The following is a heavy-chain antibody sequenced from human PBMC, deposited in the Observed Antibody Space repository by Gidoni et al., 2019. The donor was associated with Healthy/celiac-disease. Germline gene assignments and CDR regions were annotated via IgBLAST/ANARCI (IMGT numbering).Heavy chain of an antibody. CDR3: ARVGYYYDSSGYYAFDI. Sequence: VQLVESGGGLVQPGGSLSLSCAASGFTFSSYDMHWVRQATGKGLEWVSAIGTAGDTYYPGSVKGRFTISRENAKNSLYLQMNSLRAGDTAVYYCARVGYYYDSSGYYAFDIWGQGTMVTVSS. V-gene: IGHV3-13*01. D-gene: IGHD3-22*01. CDR2: IGTAGDT. CDR1: GFTFSSYD. J-gene: IGHJ3*02.